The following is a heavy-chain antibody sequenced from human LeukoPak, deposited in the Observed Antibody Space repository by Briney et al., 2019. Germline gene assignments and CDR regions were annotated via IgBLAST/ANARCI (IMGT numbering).Heavy chain of an antibody. CDR3: ARDKQHYYYYYYMDV. CDR1: GYTFTGYY. CDR2: INPNSGGT. D-gene: IGHD6-13*01. V-gene: IGHV1-2*02. J-gene: IGHJ6*03. Sequence: ASVKVSCKASGYTFTGYYMHWVRQAPGQGLEWMGWINPNSGGTNYAQKFQGRVTMTRDTSTSTAYMELRSLRSDDTAVYYCARDKQHYYYYYYMDVWGKGTTVTVSS.